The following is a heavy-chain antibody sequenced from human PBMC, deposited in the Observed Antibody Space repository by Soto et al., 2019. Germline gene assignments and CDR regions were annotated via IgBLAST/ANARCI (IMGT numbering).Heavy chain of an antibody. Sequence: PSETLSLTCTVSGGSISSHSWSWVRQAPGRGLEWIGYIYNSGSTNCNPSLKSRVTISADTSKNQFSLNLSSVTAADTAVYYCARDRIVVVVAATPVYFYHGMDVWGQGTTVTVSS. V-gene: IGHV4-59*11. J-gene: IGHJ6*02. CDR2: IYNSGST. CDR1: GGSISSHS. CDR3: ARDRIVVVVAATPVYFYHGMDV. D-gene: IGHD2-15*01.